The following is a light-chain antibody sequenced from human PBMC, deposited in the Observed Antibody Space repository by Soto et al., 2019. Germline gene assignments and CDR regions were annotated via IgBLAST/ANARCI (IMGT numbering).Light chain of an antibody. CDR3: QQYGSTPPWT. Sequence: EIVLTQSPGTLSLSPGERATLSCRASQSVSSRYLAWYQQKPGQAPRLLIYGASSRATGTPDRFSGSGSGTEVTLTISRLEPEDVAVFYCQQYGSTPPWTFGRGTKVEIK. V-gene: IGKV3-20*01. CDR1: QSVSSRY. CDR2: GAS. J-gene: IGKJ1*01.